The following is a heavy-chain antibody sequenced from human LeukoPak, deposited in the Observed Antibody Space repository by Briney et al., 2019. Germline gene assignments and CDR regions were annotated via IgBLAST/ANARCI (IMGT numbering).Heavy chain of an antibody. CDR3: ARQDLEWFIWFDP. D-gene: IGHD3-3*01. CDR2: INPNSGGT. J-gene: IGHJ5*02. Sequence: ASVKVSCKASGYTFTGYYMHWVRQAPGQGLEWMGWINPNSGGTNYAQKFQGRVTMTRDTSISTAYMELSRLRSDDMAVYYCARQDLEWFIWFDPWGQGTLVTVSS. CDR1: GYTFTGYY. V-gene: IGHV1-2*02.